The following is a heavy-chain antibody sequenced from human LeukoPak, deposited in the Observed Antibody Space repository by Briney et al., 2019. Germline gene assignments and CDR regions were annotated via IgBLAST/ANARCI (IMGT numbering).Heavy chain of an antibody. CDR2: IYYSGST. V-gene: IGHV4-31*03. D-gene: IGHD3-9*01. CDR1: GGSISSGGYY. J-gene: IGHJ4*02. Sequence: PSQTLSLTCTVSGGSISSGGYYWSWIRQHPGKGLEWIGYIYYSGSTYYNPSLKSRVTISVGTSKNQFSLKLSSVTAADTAVYYCASLPYYDILTGYYGVYWGQGTLVTVSS. CDR3: ASLPYYDILTGYYGVY.